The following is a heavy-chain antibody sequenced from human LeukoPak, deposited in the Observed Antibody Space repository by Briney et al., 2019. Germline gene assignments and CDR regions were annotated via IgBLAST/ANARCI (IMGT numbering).Heavy chain of an antibody. J-gene: IGHJ3*02. CDR2: ISSRGSTI. CDR1: GFSLSSYE. Sequence: GGSLRLSCEASGFSLSSYEMNWVRQAPGKGLEWVSRISSRGSTIYYADSAKGRFTISRDNAKNSLYLQMNSLRAEDTAVYYCARVGWVLRYAFDIWGQGTMVTVSS. CDR3: ARVGWVLRYAFDI. D-gene: IGHD3-16*01. V-gene: IGHV3-48*03.